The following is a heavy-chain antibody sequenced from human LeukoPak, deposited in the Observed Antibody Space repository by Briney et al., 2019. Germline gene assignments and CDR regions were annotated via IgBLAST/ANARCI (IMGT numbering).Heavy chain of an antibody. CDR1: GGTFSSYA. D-gene: IGHD4-23*01. CDR3: ARDSSAYGGNLDY. V-gene: IGHV1-69*13. Sequence: SVKVSCKASGGTFSSYAISWVRQAPGQGLEWMGGIIPIFCTANYAQNFQGRVTITADESTSTAYMELSSLRSEDTAVYYCARDSSAYGGNLDYWGQGTLVTVCS. CDR2: IIPIFCTA. J-gene: IGHJ4*02.